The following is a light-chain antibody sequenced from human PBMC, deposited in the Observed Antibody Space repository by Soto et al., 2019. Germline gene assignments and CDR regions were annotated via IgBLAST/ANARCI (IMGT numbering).Light chain of an antibody. V-gene: IGKV3-20*01. Sequence: EIVLTQSPGTLSLSPGERATLSCRASQSVSSSHLAWYQQKPGQAPRLLIYVASTRATGIPHRFSGSGSGTDFTLTISRLEPEDFAVYYCQQYGTSPLTFGGGTKVEIK. CDR1: QSVSSSH. CDR3: QQYGTSPLT. CDR2: VAS. J-gene: IGKJ4*01.